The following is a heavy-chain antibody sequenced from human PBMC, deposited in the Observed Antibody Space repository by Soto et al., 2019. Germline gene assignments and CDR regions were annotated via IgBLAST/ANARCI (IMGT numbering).Heavy chain of an antibody. CDR1: GGSFSGYY. CDR2: INHSGST. V-gene: IGHV4-34*01. D-gene: IGHD3-10*01. CDR3: ARGPARGVIKFVAGAFDI. Sequence: PSETLSLTCAVYGGSFSGYYWSWIRQPPGKGLEWIGEINHSGSTNYNPSLKSRVTISVDTSKNQFSLKLSSVTAADTAVYYCARGPARGVIKFVAGAFDIWGQGTMVTVSS. J-gene: IGHJ3*02.